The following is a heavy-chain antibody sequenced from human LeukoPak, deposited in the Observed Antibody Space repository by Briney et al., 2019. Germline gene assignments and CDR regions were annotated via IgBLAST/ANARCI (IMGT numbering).Heavy chain of an antibody. V-gene: IGHV4-59*01. CDR1: GGSISSYY. CDR2: IYYSGST. D-gene: IGHD6-19*01. CDR3: ARVGYSSGWYPYYFDY. Sequence: SSETLSLTCTVSGGSISSYYWSWIRQPPGKGLEWIGYIYYSGSTNYNPSLKSRVTISVDTSKNQFSLKLSSVTAADTAVYYCARVGYSSGWYPYYFDYWGQGTLVTVSS. J-gene: IGHJ4*02.